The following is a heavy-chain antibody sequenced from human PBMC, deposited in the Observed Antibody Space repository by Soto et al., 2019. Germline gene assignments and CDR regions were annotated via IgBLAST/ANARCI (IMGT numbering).Heavy chain of an antibody. J-gene: IGHJ6*02. Sequence: QVQLQESGPGLVKPSQTLSLTCTVSGGSISSGDYYWSWIRQPPGKGLEWIGYIYYSGSTYYNPSLKSRVTISVDTSKNQFSLKLSSVTAADTAVYYCARDRVLYCSGGSCYYYGMDVWGQGTTVTVSS. V-gene: IGHV4-30-4*01. D-gene: IGHD2-15*01. CDR2: IYYSGST. CDR3: ARDRVLYCSGGSCYYYGMDV. CDR1: GGSISSGDYY.